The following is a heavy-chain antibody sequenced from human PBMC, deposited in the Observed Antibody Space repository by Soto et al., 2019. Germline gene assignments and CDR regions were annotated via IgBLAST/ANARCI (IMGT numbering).Heavy chain of an antibody. J-gene: IGHJ4*02. Sequence: ASVKVSCKASGYTFTSYGISWVRQAPGQGLEWMGWISAYNGNTNYAQKLQGRVTMTTDTSTSTAYMELRSLRSDDTAVYYCARTIYCSGGSCDGGFDYWGQGTLVTVSS. CDR2: ISAYNGNT. D-gene: IGHD2-15*01. V-gene: IGHV1-18*04. CDR3: ARTIYCSGGSCDGGFDY. CDR1: GYTFTSYG.